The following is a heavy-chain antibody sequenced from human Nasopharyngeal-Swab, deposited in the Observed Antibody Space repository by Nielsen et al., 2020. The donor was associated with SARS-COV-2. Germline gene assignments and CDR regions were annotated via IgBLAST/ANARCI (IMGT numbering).Heavy chain of an antibody. J-gene: IGHJ6*02. CDR1: GGSISSYY. D-gene: IGHD5-24*01. CDR2: IYYSGST. CDR3: ARDHQLGAGGSLLYYYYGMDV. Sequence: SETLSLTCTVSGGSISSYYWSWIRQPPGKGLEWIGYIYYSGSTDYNPSLKSRVTISVDTSKNQFSLKLSSVTAADTAVYYCARDHQLGAGGSLLYYYYGMDVWGQGTTVTVSS. V-gene: IGHV4-59*01.